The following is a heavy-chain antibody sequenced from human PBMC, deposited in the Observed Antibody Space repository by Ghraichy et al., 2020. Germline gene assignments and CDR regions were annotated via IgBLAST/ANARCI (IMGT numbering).Heavy chain of an antibody. CDR1: GFTFSSYW. Sequence: GESLRLSCAASGFTFSSYWMHWVRQAPGKGLVWVSRINSDGSSTSYADSVKGRFTISRDNAKNTLYLQMNSLRAEDTAVYYCARENSGSYPFYYYYGMDVWGQGTTVTVSS. CDR2: INSDGSST. D-gene: IGHD1-26*01. CDR3: ARENSGSYPFYYYYGMDV. V-gene: IGHV3-74*01. J-gene: IGHJ6*02.